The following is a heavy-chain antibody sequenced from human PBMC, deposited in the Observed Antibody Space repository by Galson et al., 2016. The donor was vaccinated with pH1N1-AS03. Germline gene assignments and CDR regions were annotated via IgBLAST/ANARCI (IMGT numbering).Heavy chain of an antibody. Sequence: SVKVSCKASGYPFSDYATTWVRQAPGQGLEWMGWISAFNGDTHYAQTFQGRVTLTTDTSTTTAYLELRNLRSDDTAVYYCARGRGYNYGSGGAAFDIWGQGTTVTVSS. D-gene: IGHD5-18*01. V-gene: IGHV1-18*01. CDR2: ISAFNGDT. CDR3: ARGRGYNYGSGGAAFDI. J-gene: IGHJ3*02. CDR1: GYPFSDYA.